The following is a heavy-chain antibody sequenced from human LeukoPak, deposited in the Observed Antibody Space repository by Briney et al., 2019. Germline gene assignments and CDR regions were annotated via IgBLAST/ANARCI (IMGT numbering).Heavy chain of an antibody. CDR3: ARGGSSSTQRFYF. CDR1: GFTFSTYG. V-gene: IGHV3-30*02. CDR2: IRYDGSNK. D-gene: IGHD6-6*01. Sequence: GGSLRLSCAASGFTFSTYGMHWVRQAPGKGLEWVAFIRYDGSNKYYADSVKGRFTISRDNSKNTLYLQMNSLRAEDTAVYYCARGGSSSTQRFYFWGQGTLVTVSS. J-gene: IGHJ4*02.